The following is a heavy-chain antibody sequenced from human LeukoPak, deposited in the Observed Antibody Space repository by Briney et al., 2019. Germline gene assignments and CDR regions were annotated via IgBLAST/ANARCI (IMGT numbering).Heavy chain of an antibody. V-gene: IGHV3-7*01. CDR2: IKDDGSQQ. CDR1: GFTLSNYW. J-gene: IGHJ4*02. Sequence: GGSLRLSCAASGFTLSNYWMAWVRQAPGKELEWVTSIKDDGSQQWHVDSVRGRLTISRDNAKNSLYLHMNSLRVEDTAVYYCVRDSSLLYWGQGALVIVSS. CDR3: VRDSSLLY. D-gene: IGHD6-13*01.